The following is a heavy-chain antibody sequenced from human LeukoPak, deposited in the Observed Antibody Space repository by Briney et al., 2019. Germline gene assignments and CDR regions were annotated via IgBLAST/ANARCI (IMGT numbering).Heavy chain of an antibody. J-gene: IGHJ6*02. CDR1: GFTFSSYA. CDR2: ISGSGGST. V-gene: IGHV3-23*01. D-gene: IGHD3-9*01. CDR3: AKALGAYYDILTGYYSPLHYYYGMDV. Sequence: GGSLRLSCAASGFTFSSYAMSWVRQAPGKGLEWVSAISGSGGSTYYADSVKGRFTISRDNSKNTLYLQMNSLRAEDTAVYYCAKALGAYYDILTGYYSPLHYYYGMDVWGQGTTVTVSS.